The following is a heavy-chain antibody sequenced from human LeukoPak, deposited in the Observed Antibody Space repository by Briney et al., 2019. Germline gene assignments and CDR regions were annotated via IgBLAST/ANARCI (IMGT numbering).Heavy chain of an antibody. D-gene: IGHD3-10*01. V-gene: IGHV3-23*01. Sequence: PGGSLRPSCPPSGFTFSSYAMSWVRQPPGNWLEWVSSISGSGGSTYYTDSVKGRFTISRDNSKNTLYLQMNSLRAEDTAVYYCAKASYFHGSGSYFPFDYWGQGTLVTVSS. J-gene: IGHJ4*02. CDR2: ISGSGGST. CDR1: GFTFSSYA. CDR3: AKASYFHGSGSYFPFDY.